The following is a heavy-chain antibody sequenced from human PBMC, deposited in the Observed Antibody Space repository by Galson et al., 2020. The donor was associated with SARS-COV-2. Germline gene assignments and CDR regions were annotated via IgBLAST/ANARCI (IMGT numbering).Heavy chain of an antibody. D-gene: IGHD3-10*01. CDR3: ARDLFASGNA. J-gene: IGHJ4*02. CDR2: VHYSGAT. V-gene: IGHV4-59*01. CDR1: GDSISGLY. Sequence: GSLRLSCTVSGDSISGLYWSWLRQPPGKGLEWIGYVHYSGATNYNPSLKSRVTISLDTSKKQFFLNLNSVTAADTAVYYCARDLFASGNAWGQGTLVTVSS.